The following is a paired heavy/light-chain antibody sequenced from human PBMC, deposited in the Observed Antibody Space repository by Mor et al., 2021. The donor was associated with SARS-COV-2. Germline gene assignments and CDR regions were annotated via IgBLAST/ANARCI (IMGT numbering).Heavy chain of an antibody. V-gene: IGHV3-49*04. CDR1: GFTFGDYA. J-gene: IGHJ4*02. D-gene: IGHD1-20*01. CDR3: STSPGYNRNYLTLDY. Sequence: EVQLVESGGGLVQPGRSLRLSCTASGFTFGDYAMSWVRQAPGKGLEWVGFIRRKAYGGTTEYATSVKGRFTISRDDSKSIAYLQMNSLKTEDTAVYYCSTSPGYNRNYLTLDYWGQGTLVTVSS. CDR2: IRRKAYGGTT.
Light chain of an antibody. Sequence: DIQMTQSPSTLSASVGDRVTITCRASQSISSWLAWYQQKPGKAPKLLIYKASSLESGVPSRFSGSGSGTEFTLTISSLQPDDLATYYCQQYNSYPWTFGQGTKVEIK. V-gene: IGKV1-5*03. CDR3: QQYNSYPWT. CDR2: KAS. CDR1: QSISSW. J-gene: IGKJ1*01.